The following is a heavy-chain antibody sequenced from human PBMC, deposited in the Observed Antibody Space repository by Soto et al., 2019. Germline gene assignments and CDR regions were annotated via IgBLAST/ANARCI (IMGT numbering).Heavy chain of an antibody. CDR1: GGTFTSYA. CDR2: ILPIFNSP. Sequence: QVQLVQSGAEVKKSGSSVNVSCKWSGGTFTSYAFTWVRQAPGQGREWMGGILPIFNSPNYAQNFQGRITIAADKSTSTSYMHLTNLSADDTALYYCAGFRHGLDSRGYYHESFWGPGSLVTVSS. D-gene: IGHD3-22*01. J-gene: IGHJ4*02. CDR3: AGFRHGLDSRGYYHESF. V-gene: IGHV1-69*06.